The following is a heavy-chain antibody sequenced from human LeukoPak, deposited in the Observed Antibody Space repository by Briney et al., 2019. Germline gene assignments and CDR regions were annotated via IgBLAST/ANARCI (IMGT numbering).Heavy chain of an antibody. CDR3: ARGPSITMVRGQLYYFDY. CDR2: INHSGST. V-gene: IGHV4-34*01. Sequence: PSETLSLTCAVYGGSFSGYYWSWIHQPPGKGLEWIGEINHSGSTNYNPSLKSRVTISVDTSKNQFSLKLSSVTAADTAVYYCARGPSITMVRGQLYYFDYWGQGTLVTVSS. J-gene: IGHJ4*02. CDR1: GGSFSGYY. D-gene: IGHD3-10*01.